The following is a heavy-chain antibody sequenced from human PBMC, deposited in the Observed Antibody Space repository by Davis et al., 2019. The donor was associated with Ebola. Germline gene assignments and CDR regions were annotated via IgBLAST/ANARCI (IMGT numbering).Heavy chain of an antibody. D-gene: IGHD6-19*01. CDR1: GFTFSSYW. Sequence: GESLKISCAAPGFTFSSYWMSWVRQAPGKGLEWVANIKQDGSEKSSVDSLKGRFTISRDNAKTSLYLQMNSLSAEDTAVYYCARAYSSGWYYFDYWGQGTLVTVSS. CDR3: ARAYSSGWYYFDY. J-gene: IGHJ4*02. CDR2: IKQDGSEK. V-gene: IGHV3-7*04.